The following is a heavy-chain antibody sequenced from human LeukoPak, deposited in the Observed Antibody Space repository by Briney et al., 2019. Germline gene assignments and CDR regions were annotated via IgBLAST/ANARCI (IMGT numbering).Heavy chain of an antibody. Sequence: ALVKVSCKASGYTFTSHDINWVRQATGQGLEWMGWMNPNSGNTGYAQKFQGRVTMTRNISISTVYMELNSLRSEDTAVYYCARVATISRMRNNWFDPWGQGTLVTVSS. J-gene: IGHJ5*02. CDR1: GYTFTSHD. V-gene: IGHV1-8*01. CDR3: ARVATISRMRNNWFDP. CDR2: MNPNSGNT. D-gene: IGHD5-12*01.